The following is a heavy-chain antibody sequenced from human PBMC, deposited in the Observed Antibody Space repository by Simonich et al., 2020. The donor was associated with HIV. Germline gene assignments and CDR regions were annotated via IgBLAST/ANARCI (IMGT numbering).Heavy chain of an antibody. Sequence: QVQLVQSGAEVKKPGASVKVSCKASGYRFTGYYMHWGRQAPGQGLEWMGRINPNMGDTNDAQKFQGRVTMTRDTSISTAYMELSGLRSDDTAVYYCASGMMGFDYWGQGTLVTVSS. V-gene: IGHV1-2*06. CDR1: GYRFTGYY. J-gene: IGHJ4*02. D-gene: IGHD3-16*01. CDR3: ASGMMGFDY. CDR2: INPNMGDT.